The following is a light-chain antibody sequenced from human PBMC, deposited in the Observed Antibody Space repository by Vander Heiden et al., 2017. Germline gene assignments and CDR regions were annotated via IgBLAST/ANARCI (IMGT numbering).Light chain of an antibody. Sequence: DIQMTQSPSSLSASVGDRVTIPCRASQIISSYLNCYQQKPGKAPKLLIYAASSLQSGVPSRFSGSRSGTDFTLTISSLQPEDFATYYCQQSYSTPPWTFGQGTKVEIK. V-gene: IGKV1-39*01. J-gene: IGKJ1*01. CDR1: QIISSY. CDR3: QQSYSTPPWT. CDR2: AAS.